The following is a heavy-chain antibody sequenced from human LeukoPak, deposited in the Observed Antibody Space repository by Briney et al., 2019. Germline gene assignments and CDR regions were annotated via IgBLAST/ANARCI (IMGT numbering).Heavy chain of an antibody. CDR3: ARVRLYYYDSSGYYYFDY. V-gene: IGHV3-21*01. J-gene: IGHJ4*02. CDR2: ISSSSSYI. Sequence: GGSLRLSCAASGFTFSSYSMNWVRQAPGKGLEWVSSISSSSSYIYYADSVKGRFTISRDNAKNSLYLQMNSLRAEGTAVYYCARVRLYYYDSSGYYYFDYWGQGTLVTVSS. CDR1: GFTFSSYS. D-gene: IGHD3-22*01.